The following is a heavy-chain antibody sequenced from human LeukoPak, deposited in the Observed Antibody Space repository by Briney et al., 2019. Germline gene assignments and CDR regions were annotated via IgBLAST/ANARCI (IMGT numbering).Heavy chain of an antibody. CDR2: INPSGGST. J-gene: IGHJ4*02. V-gene: IGHV1-46*01. Sequence: GASVKVSCKASGGTFSSYAISWVRQAPGQGLEWMGIINPSGGSTSYAQKFQGRVTMTRDTSTSTVYMELSSLRSEDTAVYYCARSHSYYYDSSGYYSDYWGQGTLVTVSS. D-gene: IGHD3-22*01. CDR3: ARSHSYYYDSSGYYSDY. CDR1: GGTFSSYA.